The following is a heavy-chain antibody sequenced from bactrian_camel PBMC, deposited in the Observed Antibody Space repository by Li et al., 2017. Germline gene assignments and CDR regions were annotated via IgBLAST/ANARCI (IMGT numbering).Heavy chain of an antibody. Sequence: DVQLVESGGGSVQAGGSMRLSCATSGFGLNTAFMRWARQAPGKGLEWVSTINSGGGRTYYADSVKGRFTISHDNAKRTLYLQMNSVKPEDTAMYYCAAGAGGGDCATSSLLSVCYNHWARGPRSPSP. V-gene: IGHV3S40*01. J-gene: IGHJ4*01. CDR2: INSGGGRT. CDR1: GFGLNTAF. D-gene: IGHD7*01.